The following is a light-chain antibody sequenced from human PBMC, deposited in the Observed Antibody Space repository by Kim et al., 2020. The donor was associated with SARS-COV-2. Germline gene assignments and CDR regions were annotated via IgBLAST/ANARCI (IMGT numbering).Light chain of an antibody. CDR2: YDN. Sequence: APGKTATIPWGGKNIGSQNVHWYQQKPGQDPVLVIYYDNDRPSGIPERFSGSNSGNTATLTISRVEAGDEADYYCQLWDSSRNFYVFGTGTKVTVL. CDR3: QLWDSSRNFYV. V-gene: IGLV3-21*04. CDR1: NIGSQN. J-gene: IGLJ1*01.